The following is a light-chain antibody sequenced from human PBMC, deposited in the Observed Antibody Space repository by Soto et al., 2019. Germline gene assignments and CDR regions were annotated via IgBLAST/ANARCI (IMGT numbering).Light chain of an antibody. J-gene: IGLJ1*01. Sequence: QSVLTQPASVSGSPGQSITISCTGTSSDVGGYNYVSWYQQHPGKAPKLMIYDVSNRPSGVSNRFSGSKSGNTASLTISGLQAEDEADYYSSSYSSSSPFVFGTGSMVTV. CDR3: SSYSSSSPFV. V-gene: IGLV2-14*01. CDR2: DVS. CDR1: SSDVGGYNY.